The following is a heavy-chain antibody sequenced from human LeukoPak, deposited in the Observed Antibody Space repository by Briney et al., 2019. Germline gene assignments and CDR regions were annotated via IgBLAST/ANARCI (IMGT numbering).Heavy chain of an antibody. CDR1: GYTFTSYG. CDR2: ISAYNGNT. Sequence: ASVKVSCKASGYTFTSYGISWVRQAPGQGLEWMGWISAYNGNTNYALKLQGRVTMTTDTSTSTAYMELRSLRSDDTAVYYCARVGVPAAILLSYYYYMDVWGKGTTVTVSS. CDR3: ARVGVPAAILLSYYYYMDV. D-gene: IGHD2-2*02. V-gene: IGHV1-18*01. J-gene: IGHJ6*03.